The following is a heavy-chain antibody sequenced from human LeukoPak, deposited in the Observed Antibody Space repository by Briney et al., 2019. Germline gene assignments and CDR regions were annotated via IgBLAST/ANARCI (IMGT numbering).Heavy chain of an antibody. CDR1: GGSFSGYY. CDR3: ARVHCSGGSCYDYYYYYGMDV. J-gene: IGHJ6*02. V-gene: IGHV4-34*01. Sequence: SETLSLTCAVYGGSFSGYYWSWIRQPPGKGLEWIGEINHSGSTNYNPSLKSRVTISVDTSKNQFSLKLSSVTAADTAVYYCARVHCSGGSCYDYYYYYGMDVWGQGTTVTVSS. D-gene: IGHD2-15*01. CDR2: INHSGST.